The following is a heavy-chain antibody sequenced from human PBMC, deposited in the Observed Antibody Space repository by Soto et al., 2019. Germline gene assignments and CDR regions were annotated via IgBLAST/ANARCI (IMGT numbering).Heavy chain of an antibody. J-gene: IGHJ5*02. CDR3: PLTTSTSPAYSWFDP. CDR1: GFSLSTSGVG. CDR2: IYWDDDK. V-gene: IGHV2-5*02. D-gene: IGHD1-26*01. Sequence: QITLKESGPTLVKPTQTLTLTCTFSGFSLSTSGVGVGWIRQPPGKALEWLALIYWDDDKRYSPSLKSRLTITKDTSKNQVVLTMTNMDPVDTATYYCPLTTSTSPAYSWFDPWGQGTLVTVSS.